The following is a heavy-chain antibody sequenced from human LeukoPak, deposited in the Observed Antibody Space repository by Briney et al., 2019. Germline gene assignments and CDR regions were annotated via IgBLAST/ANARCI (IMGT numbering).Heavy chain of an antibody. CDR2: INHSGST. CDR3: ARARRGYSYGSNAFDI. Sequence: PSETLSLTCAVYGGSFSGYYWSWIRQPPGKGLEWIGEINHSGSTNYNPSLKSRVTISVDTSKNQFSLKLSSVTAADTAVYYCARARRGYSYGSNAFDIWGQGTTVTVSS. D-gene: IGHD5-18*01. CDR1: GGSFSGYY. J-gene: IGHJ3*02. V-gene: IGHV4-34*01.